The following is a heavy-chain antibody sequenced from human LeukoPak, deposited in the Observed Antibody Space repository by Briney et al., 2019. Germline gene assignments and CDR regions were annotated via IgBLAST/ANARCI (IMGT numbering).Heavy chain of an antibody. CDR3: AKDYRIGYSDHFDY. CDR2: IYESGQTT. J-gene: IGHJ4*02. D-gene: IGHD2-21*01. V-gene: IGHV3-23*01. CDR1: GFTFSSHA. Sequence: GGSLRLSCVGSGFTFSSHAMSWVRQAPEKGLEWVSGIYESGQTTHYADSVKGRFSISRDNSKNTLYLQMDSLRGEDTAIYYCAKDYRIGYSDHFDYWGQGALVTVTS.